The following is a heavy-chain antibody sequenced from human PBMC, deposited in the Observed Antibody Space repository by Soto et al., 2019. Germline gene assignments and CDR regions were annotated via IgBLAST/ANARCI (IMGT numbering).Heavy chain of an antibody. CDR2: SRNKANSYTT. D-gene: IGHD1-1*01. J-gene: IGHJ4*02. CDR1: GFTFSDHY. V-gene: IGHV3-72*01. CDR3: VRATYNNHWNFDY. Sequence: EVQLVESGGGLVQPGGSLRLSCAASGFTFSDHYIDWVRQAPGKGLEWVGRSRNKANSYTTEYAASVKGRFTLSRDDSKTSVYLQMDSLKTEDTAMYYCVRATYNNHWNFDYWGQGTLVTVSS.